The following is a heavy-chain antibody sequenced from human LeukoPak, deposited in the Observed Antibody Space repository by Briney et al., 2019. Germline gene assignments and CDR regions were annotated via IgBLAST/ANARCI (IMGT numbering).Heavy chain of an antibody. CDR3: ARAPGIHYDSTVIAH. CDR2: INWNSASI. V-gene: IGHV3-9*01. Sequence: GRSLRLSSAASGFTFDDYAMHWVRQVPGKGLEWVSGINWNSASIGYADSVKGRFTISRDNAKNSLYLQMNSLRAEDTAMYYCARAPGIHYDSTVIAHWGQGTLVTVSS. D-gene: IGHD3-22*01. J-gene: IGHJ4*02. CDR1: GFTFDDYA.